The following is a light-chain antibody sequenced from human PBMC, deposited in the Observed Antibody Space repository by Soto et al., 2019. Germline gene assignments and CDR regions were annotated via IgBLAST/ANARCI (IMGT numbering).Light chain of an antibody. J-gene: IGKJ5*01. Sequence: TQSPSSVSASVGDRVTITCRSIQSVSSKLAWYQQKPGQSPRLLIYDASHRATGVPARFSGSGSGTDFTLTISSLEPEDFAVYYCQQRSVWPITFGQGTRLEI. CDR3: QQRSVWPIT. V-gene: IGKV3-11*01. CDR1: QSVSSK. CDR2: DAS.